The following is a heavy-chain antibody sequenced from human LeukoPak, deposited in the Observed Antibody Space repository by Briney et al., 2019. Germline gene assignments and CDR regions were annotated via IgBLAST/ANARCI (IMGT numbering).Heavy chain of an antibody. V-gene: IGHV4-59*08. CDR3: ARGQTHRPYSNYPYFDY. D-gene: IGHD4-4*01. CDR1: IRGYY. J-gene: IGHJ4*02. Sequence: ETLSLTCSVSIRGYYWSWVRQPPGKGLEWIGSIHYSGTTHYNPSVKGRVTISVDTSRNQLSLQLTSVTAADTAVYYCARGQTHRPYSNYPYFDYWGQGTLVTVSS. CDR2: IHYSGTT.